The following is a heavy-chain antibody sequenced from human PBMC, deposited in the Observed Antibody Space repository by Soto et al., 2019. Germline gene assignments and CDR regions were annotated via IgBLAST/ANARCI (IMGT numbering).Heavy chain of an antibody. CDR1: GLTFSSYE. D-gene: IGHD3-10*01. Sequence: DGSLRRSCAPSGLTFSSYERNWVRQAPWKGLERVSYISSGGATTYYADSAKGRFTSSIDNAKNSLYLQMTSLSADYTALYYCASEYGSGLLFYWGQGTLVTVCS. CDR3: ASEYGSGLLFY. CDR2: ISSGGATT. V-gene: IGHV3-48*03. J-gene: IGHJ4*02.